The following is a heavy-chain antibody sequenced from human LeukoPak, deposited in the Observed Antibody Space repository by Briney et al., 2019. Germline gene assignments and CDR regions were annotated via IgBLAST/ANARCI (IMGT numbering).Heavy chain of an antibody. CDR2: TSLDGSLT. Sequence: GGSLTPARAPAGFNVDGSGVDSVSPAAGEGRGWVGLTSLDGSLTYADSVKCRFSISSDSSKNTLYLQMNRLRAEDTAVYYCAREGYSSGRAAAFDYWGQGTLVTVSS. D-gene: IGHD6-19*01. CDR1: GFNVDGSG. CDR3: AREGYSSGRAAAFDY. V-gene: IGHV3-30*03. J-gene: IGHJ4*02.